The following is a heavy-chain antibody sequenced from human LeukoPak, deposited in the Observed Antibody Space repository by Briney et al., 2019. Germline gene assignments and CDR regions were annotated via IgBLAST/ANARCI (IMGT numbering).Heavy chain of an antibody. CDR2: ISDDGSSY. J-gene: IGHJ4*02. Sequence: GRSLRLSCAASGFTFSNYAMHWIRQAPGKGLEWVAAISDDGSSYSYADSVKGRFTISRDNSKSTLYLQMNSLTAEDTGVYYCARGYASESYYNGPGYWGQGTLVTVSS. CDR1: GFTFSNYA. D-gene: IGHD3-10*01. CDR3: ARGYASESYYNGPGY. V-gene: IGHV3-30-3*01.